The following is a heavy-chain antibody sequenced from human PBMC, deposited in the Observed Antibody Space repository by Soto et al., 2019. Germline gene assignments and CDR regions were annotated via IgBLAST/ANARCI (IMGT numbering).Heavy chain of an antibody. J-gene: IGHJ4*02. CDR1: GFSFSNYA. CDR2: LSGSGTGT. CDR3: AKTSGYCGGGTCYFYFDS. D-gene: IGHD2-15*01. Sequence: GGSLRLSCAASGFSFSNYAMTWVRQAPGKGLEWVSALSGSGTGTYYADSVKGRFTISRDNSKNTLYLQMSSLRAEDTAVYYCAKTSGYCGGGTCYFYFDSWGQGTLVTVSS. V-gene: IGHV3-23*01.